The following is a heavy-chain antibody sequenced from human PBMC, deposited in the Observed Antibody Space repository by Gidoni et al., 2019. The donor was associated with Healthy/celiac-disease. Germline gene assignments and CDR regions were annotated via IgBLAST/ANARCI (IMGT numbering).Heavy chain of an antibody. CDR1: GFTFSSYS. V-gene: IGHV3-21*01. Sequence: EVQLVESGGGLVKTGGSLRLSCAASGFTFSSYSMNWVRQAPGKGLEWVSSISSSSSYIYYADSVKGRFTISRDNAKNSLYLQMNSLRAEDTAVYYCARSIAARPGYYYGMDVWGQGTTVTVSS. D-gene: IGHD6-6*01. CDR3: ARSIAARPGYYYGMDV. CDR2: ISSSSSYI. J-gene: IGHJ6*02.